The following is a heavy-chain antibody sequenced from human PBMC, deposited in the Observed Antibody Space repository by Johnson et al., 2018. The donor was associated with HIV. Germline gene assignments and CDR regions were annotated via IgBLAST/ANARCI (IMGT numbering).Heavy chain of an antibody. CDR3: AKDQAVVRSAWSAFDM. V-gene: IGHV3-30-3*01. Sequence: QMQLVESGGGVVQPGRSLRLSCAASGFTFSSYAIHWVRQAPGKGLEWVAVISYDGSNKYYADSVKGRFTISRDNSKNTLYLQMNSLRAEDTAVYYCAKDQAVVRSAWSAFDMWGQGTTVTVSS. J-gene: IGHJ3*02. CDR1: GFTFSSYA. CDR2: ISYDGSNK. D-gene: IGHD6-19*01.